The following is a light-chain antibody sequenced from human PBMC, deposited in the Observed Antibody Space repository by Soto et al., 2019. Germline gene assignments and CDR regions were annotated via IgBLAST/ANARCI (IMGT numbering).Light chain of an antibody. CDR2: LNSDGSH. V-gene: IGLV4-69*01. Sequence: QPVLTQSPSASASLGASVKLTCTLSSAHSNYAIAWHQQQPENGPRYLMRLNSDGSHINGDGIPDRFSASSSGAERYLTISGLQSEDEADYYCQTWGAGIRVFGGGTKLTVL. J-gene: IGLJ2*01. CDR1: SAHSNYA. CDR3: QTWGAGIRV.